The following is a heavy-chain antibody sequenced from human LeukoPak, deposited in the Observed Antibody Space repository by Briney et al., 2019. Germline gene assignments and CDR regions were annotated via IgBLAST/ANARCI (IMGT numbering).Heavy chain of an antibody. D-gene: IGHD2-15*01. J-gene: IGHJ5*02. Sequence: ASVKVSCKASGYTFTSYDVNWVRQATGQGLEWMGWMNPNSGNTGYAQKFQGRVTMTRNTSISTAYMELSSLRSEDTAVYYCARVRGVVADTPRPRFDPWGQGTLVTVSS. CDR1: GYTFTSYD. CDR2: MNPNSGNT. V-gene: IGHV1-8*01. CDR3: ARVRGVVADTPRPRFDP.